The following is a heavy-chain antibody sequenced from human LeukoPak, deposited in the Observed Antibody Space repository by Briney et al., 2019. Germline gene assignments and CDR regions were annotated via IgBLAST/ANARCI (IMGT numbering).Heavy chain of an antibody. D-gene: IGHD2-8*01. CDR1: GFTFSSYA. Sequence: PGGSLRLSCAASGFTFSSYAMSWVRQAPGKGLEWVSAISDGGGSTYDADSVKCRFTISRDNSKNTLYLQMNSLRAEDTAVYYCAKDTSIGRYCTNGVCSPFDYWGQGTLVTVSS. CDR3: AKDTSIGRYCTNGVCSPFDY. V-gene: IGHV3-23*01. J-gene: IGHJ4*02. CDR2: ISDGGGST.